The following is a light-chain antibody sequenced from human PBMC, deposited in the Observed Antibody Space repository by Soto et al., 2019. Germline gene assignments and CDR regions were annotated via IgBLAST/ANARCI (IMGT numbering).Light chain of an antibody. Sequence: DIQMTQSPSTLSASLGERVTITCRASQRISRTLAWYQQKPGKAPSLLIYDASSLEGGVPARFSGSGFGTEFTLTITNLQPADFATYYCQQYSDFLISFGPGTTVD. CDR1: QRISRT. V-gene: IGKV1-5*01. CDR2: DAS. J-gene: IGKJ3*01. CDR3: QQYSDFLIS.